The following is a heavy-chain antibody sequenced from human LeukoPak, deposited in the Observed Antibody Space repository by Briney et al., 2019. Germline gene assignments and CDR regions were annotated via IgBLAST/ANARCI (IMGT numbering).Heavy chain of an antibody. CDR2: INQDGSEN. D-gene: IGHD6-13*01. V-gene: IGHV3-7*01. Sequence: GGSLRLSCAASGFTFSSYWMSWVRQSPGKGLEWVANINQDGSENHYVDSVKGRFTISRDNAKNPVFVQMNGLRVEDTAVYYCVRAGGSSWSDFWGQGTLVTVSS. CDR3: VRAGGSSWSDF. J-gene: IGHJ4*02. CDR1: GFTFSSYW.